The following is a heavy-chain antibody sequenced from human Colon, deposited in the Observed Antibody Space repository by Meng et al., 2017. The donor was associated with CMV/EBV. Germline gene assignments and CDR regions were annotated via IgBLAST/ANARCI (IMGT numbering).Heavy chain of an antibody. Sequence: LRLSCAASGFRFSGYCMSWVRQAPGKGLEWVSYLSGSGTTIYYAESVEGRFTISRDNTRDSLYLQMNSLSAEDTAVYYCARLGLFDYWGQGTLVTVSS. CDR3: ARLGLFDY. CDR1: GFRFSGYC. J-gene: IGHJ4*02. CDR2: LSGSGTTI. V-gene: IGHV3-11*01. D-gene: IGHD5-12*01.